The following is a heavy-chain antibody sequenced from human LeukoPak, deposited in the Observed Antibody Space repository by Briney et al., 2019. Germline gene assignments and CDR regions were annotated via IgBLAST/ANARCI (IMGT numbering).Heavy chain of an antibody. CDR1: GYTFTSYA. CDR2: LNAGNENT. J-gene: IGHJ4*02. CDR3: ARDLYGDYFDY. D-gene: IGHD3-16*01. V-gene: IGHV1-3*01. Sequence: ASVNVSCKASGYTFTSYAIHWVRQAPGQSLEWMGWLNAGNENTKYSQKFQGRVSITRDTSASTAYMELSSLTSEDTAVYYCARDLYGDYFDYWGQGTLVTVSS.